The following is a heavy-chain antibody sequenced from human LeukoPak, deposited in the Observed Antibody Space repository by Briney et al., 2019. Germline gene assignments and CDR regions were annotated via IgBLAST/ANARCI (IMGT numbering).Heavy chain of an antibody. CDR2: IWHDGSNK. CDR1: GFTFSDYY. CDR3: AKEDYDSSGYFDYFDY. J-gene: IGHJ4*02. V-gene: IGHV3-33*06. D-gene: IGHD3-22*01. Sequence: GGSLRLSCEASGFTFSDYYMSWVRQAPGKGLEWVAVIWHDGSNKYYADSVKGRFTISRDNSKNTLYLQMNSLRAEDTAVYYCAKEDYDSSGYFDYFDYWGQGTLVTVSS.